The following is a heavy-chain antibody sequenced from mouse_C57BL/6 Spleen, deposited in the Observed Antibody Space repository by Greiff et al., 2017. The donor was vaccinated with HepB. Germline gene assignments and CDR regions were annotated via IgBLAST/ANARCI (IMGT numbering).Heavy chain of an antibody. V-gene: IGHV1-22*01. CDR2: INPNNGGT. CDR3: AFDGYYTYAMDD. J-gene: IGHJ4*01. CDR1: GYTFTDYN. D-gene: IGHD2-3*01. Sequence: EVQLVESGPELVKPGASVKMSCKASGYTFTDYNMHWVKQSHGKSLEWIGYINPNNGGTSYNQKFKGKATLTVNKSSSTAYMELRSLTSEDSAVYYCAFDGYYTYAMDDWGQGTSVTVSS.